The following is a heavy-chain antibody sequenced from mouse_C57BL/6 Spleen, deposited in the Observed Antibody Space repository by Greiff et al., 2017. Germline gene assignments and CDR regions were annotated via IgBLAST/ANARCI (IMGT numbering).Heavy chain of an antibody. CDR3: ARPYYGSSYWYFDV. Sequence: EVMLVESGGDLVKPGGSLKLSCAASGFTFSSYGMSWVRQTPDKRLEWVATISSGGSYTYYPDSVKGRYTISRDKAKNTLYLQMSSLKSEDTAMYYCARPYYGSSYWYFDVWGTGTTVTGSS. D-gene: IGHD1-1*01. CDR2: ISSGGSYT. CDR1: GFTFSSYG. J-gene: IGHJ1*03. V-gene: IGHV5-6*01.